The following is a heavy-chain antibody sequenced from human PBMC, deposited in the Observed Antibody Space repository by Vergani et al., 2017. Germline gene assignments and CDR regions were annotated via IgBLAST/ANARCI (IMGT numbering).Heavy chain of an antibody. CDR2: IKPNSGGT. D-gene: IGHD6-19*01. CDR3: ARENIAVAGHFDY. CDR1: GYTFTGYY. J-gene: IGHJ4*02. V-gene: IGHV1-2*02. Sequence: QVQLVQSGAEVKKPGASVKVSCKASGYTFTGYYMHWVRQAPGQGLEWMGWIKPNSGGTNYAQKFQGRVTMTRETSISTAYMELSRLRSDDTAVYYCARENIAVAGHFDYWGQGTLVTVSS.